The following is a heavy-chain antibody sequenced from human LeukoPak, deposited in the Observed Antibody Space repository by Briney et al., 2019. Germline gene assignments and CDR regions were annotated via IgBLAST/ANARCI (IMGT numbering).Heavy chain of an antibody. J-gene: IGHJ4*02. CDR2: IYSGSST. Sequence: GGSLRLSCAASGFTVSSNYMSWVRQAPGKGLEWVSVIYSGSSTYYADSVKGRFTISRDNSKNTLYLQMNSLRAEDTAVYYCARGRYSYGSYQAYFDYWGQGTLVTVSS. CDR3: ARGRYSYGSYQAYFDY. V-gene: IGHV3-66*01. D-gene: IGHD5-18*01. CDR1: GFTVSSNY.